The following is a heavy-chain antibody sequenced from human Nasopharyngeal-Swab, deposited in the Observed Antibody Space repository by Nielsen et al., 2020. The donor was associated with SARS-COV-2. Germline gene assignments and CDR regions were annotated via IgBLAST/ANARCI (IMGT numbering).Heavy chain of an antibody. D-gene: IGHD3-10*01. J-gene: IGHJ3*02. Sequence: RGSLRLSCAASGFTFSSYAITWVRQAPGQVLEWVSVLTGSGYGTDYADSVKGRVTISRDNSKNTLYLQMNSLRAEDTAVYYCARKDVFAYGVDAFDIWGQGTMVTVSS. V-gene: IGHV3-23*01. CDR2: LTGSGYGT. CDR3: ARKDVFAYGVDAFDI. CDR1: GFTFSSYA.